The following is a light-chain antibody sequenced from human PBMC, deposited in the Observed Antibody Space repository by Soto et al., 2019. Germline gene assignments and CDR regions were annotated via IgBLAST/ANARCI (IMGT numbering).Light chain of an antibody. CDR2: ENN. V-gene: IGLV1-51*02. CDR3: GPWASSLSVCV. Sequence: QGVRTQPPSVSAAPGQKVTISCSGSSSNIGRNYVSWYQQLPGTAPKLLIYENNRRPPGIPDRLSGSKSGPSDTLGITGLQTGVDSAYYCGPWASSLSVCVVGTG. CDR1: SSNIGRNY. J-gene: IGLJ1*01.